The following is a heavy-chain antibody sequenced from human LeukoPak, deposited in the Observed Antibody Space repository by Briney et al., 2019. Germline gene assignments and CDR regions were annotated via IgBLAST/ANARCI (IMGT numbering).Heavy chain of an antibody. CDR3: ARDRRATPMYFFDF. Sequence: GGSLRLPCAASRFIFSDYTMSWVRQLPGKGLEWVSGIRHSGVDPSYADSVKGRFTISRDNSKNMLYLQMNSLRDDDTGVYYCARDRRATPMYFFDFWGQGTPVTVSS. D-gene: IGHD2-15*01. V-gene: IGHV3-23*01. J-gene: IGHJ4*02. CDR1: RFIFSDYT. CDR2: IRHSGVDP.